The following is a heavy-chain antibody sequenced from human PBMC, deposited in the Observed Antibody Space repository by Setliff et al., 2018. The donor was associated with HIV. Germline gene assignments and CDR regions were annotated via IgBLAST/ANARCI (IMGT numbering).Heavy chain of an antibody. CDR1: GYTLTNYA. D-gene: IGHD1-26*01. Sequence: ASVKVSCKASGYTLTNYAMHWVRQAPGQRLEWMGCINAGNDNTKYSQNFQGRVTITKDTSASTAYMELSSLRSEDTALYYCTRVMGATTGFHDYWGQGTLVTVSS. CDR3: TRVMGATTGFHDY. CDR2: INAGNDNT. J-gene: IGHJ4*02. V-gene: IGHV1-3*01.